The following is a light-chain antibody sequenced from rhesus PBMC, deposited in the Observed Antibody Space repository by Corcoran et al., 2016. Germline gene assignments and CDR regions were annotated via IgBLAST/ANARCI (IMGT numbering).Light chain of an antibody. CDR1: NIGSKN. CDR3: QVWDSSSDHYI. V-gene: IGLV3-29*01. CDR2: YDS. Sequence: SYDVTQPRSVSVSPGQTASSTCGGDNIGSKNVNWYQQKPAQAPVLVIYYDSARPSGIPERFSGSNTGNTATLTISGVEAGDEGDYYCQVWDSSSDHYIFSAGTRLTVL. J-gene: IGLJ1*01.